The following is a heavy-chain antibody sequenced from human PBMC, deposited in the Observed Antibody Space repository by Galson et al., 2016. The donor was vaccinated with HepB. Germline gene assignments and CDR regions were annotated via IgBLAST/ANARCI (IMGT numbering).Heavy chain of an antibody. CDR2: IYYSGST. Sequence: ETLSLTCTVSGGSISNSNYYWGWIRQPPGKGLEWIGSIYYSGSTYYNPSLNSRVTISVDTSKNQFSLKLNSVTAADTAVCYCARYEGSFWLGERFDPWGQGTLVTVSS. J-gene: IGHJ5*02. CDR1: GGSISNSNYY. CDR3: ARYEGSFWLGERFDP. V-gene: IGHV4-39*07. D-gene: IGHD3-10*01.